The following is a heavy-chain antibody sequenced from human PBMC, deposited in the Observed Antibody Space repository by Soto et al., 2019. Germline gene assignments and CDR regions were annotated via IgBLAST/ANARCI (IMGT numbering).Heavy chain of an antibody. CDR3: AREVVLGGTNYYYYGLGV. V-gene: IGHV3-23*01. CDR2: ISGSGSKT. D-gene: IGHD3-10*01. J-gene: IGHJ6*02. CDR1: GFTLSSYA. Sequence: EVQLLESGGGVVQSGGSLRVSCEVSGFTLSSYAMSWVRQAPVKGLEWVSAISGSGSKTYYAASVKGRFTISRDNSENTVYLQLNSVRVEDTAVYYCAREVVLGGTNYYYYGLGVWGRGTTVTVSS.